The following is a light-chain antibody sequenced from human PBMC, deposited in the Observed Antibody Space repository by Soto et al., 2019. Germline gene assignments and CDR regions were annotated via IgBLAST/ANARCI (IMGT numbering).Light chain of an antibody. V-gene: IGLV2-14*01. CDR1: SSDVGSYNY. CDR3: SSYTSTSTYV. J-gene: IGLJ1*01. CDR2: EVS. Sequence: QSVLTQPASVSGSPGQSITISCTGTSSDVGSYNYVSWYQQHPGKAPKLMIYEVSNRPSGVSNRFSGSKSGYTASLTISGLQAEDEADYYCSSYTSTSTYVFGTGTKVTV.